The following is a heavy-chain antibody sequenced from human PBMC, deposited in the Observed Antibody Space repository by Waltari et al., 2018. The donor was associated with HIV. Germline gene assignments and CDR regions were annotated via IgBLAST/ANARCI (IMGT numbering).Heavy chain of an antibody. CDR3: ARGPYYEVLTGYQIDY. D-gene: IGHD3-9*01. CDR2: ISSSGSSI. CDR1: GFTFSSYE. Sequence: EVQLVESGGGLVQPGGSLRLSCAASGFTFSSYEMNWVRQAPGKGLEWVSYISSSGSSIYYADSVKGRFTISRDNARNSLYLQMNSLRAEDTAVYSCARGPYYEVLTGYQIDYWGQGILVTVSS. J-gene: IGHJ4*02. V-gene: IGHV3-48*03.